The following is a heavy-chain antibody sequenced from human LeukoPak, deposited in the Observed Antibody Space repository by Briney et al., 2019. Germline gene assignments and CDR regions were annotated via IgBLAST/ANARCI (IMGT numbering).Heavy chain of an antibody. CDR1: GLTFSNVW. Sequence: QSGGSLRLSCEVSGLTFSNVWMHWVRQAPGQGLVWVSRINTAGSTVYADPVKGRFTISRDNAKNMVYLRMNSLRAEDTAVYYCASFRDTDNWGRGTMVTVSS. V-gene: IGHV3-74*01. CDR3: ASFRDTDN. CDR2: INTAGST. J-gene: IGHJ3*01. D-gene: IGHD2-21*01.